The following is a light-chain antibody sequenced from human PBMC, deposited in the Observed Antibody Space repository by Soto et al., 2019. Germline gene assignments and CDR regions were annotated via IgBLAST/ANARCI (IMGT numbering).Light chain of an antibody. Sequence: IVVTQAASTLSLSTGERATLPCRARQSVSSSYLAWYQQKPGQAPRLLIYGASSRATGIPDRISGSGSGTDFTLTISRLEPEDFGVYYCQQYGSSPWTFAQRTKVEI. CDR3: QQYGSSPWT. CDR1: QSVSSSY. V-gene: IGKV3-20*01. J-gene: IGKJ1*01. CDR2: GAS.